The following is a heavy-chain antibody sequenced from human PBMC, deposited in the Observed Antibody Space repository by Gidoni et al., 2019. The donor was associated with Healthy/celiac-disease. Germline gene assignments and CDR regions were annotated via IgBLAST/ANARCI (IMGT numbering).Heavy chain of an antibody. CDR3: ARIPVAARPPRDYSYYGMDV. D-gene: IGHD6-6*01. CDR2: IDWDDDK. Sequence: QVTLRESGPALVKPTQTLTLTCTFSGFSLSPSGMFVSWIRQPPGKALEWLALIDWDDDKYYSTSLKTRLTISNDTSKNQVVLTMTNMDPVDTATYYCARIPVAARPPRDYSYYGMDVWGQGTTVTVSS. J-gene: IGHJ6*02. V-gene: IGHV2-70*01. CDR1: GFSLSPSGMF.